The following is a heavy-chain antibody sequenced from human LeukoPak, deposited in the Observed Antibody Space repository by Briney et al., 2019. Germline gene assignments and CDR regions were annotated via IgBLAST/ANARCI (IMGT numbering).Heavy chain of an antibody. V-gene: IGHV3-21*01. CDR1: GFTFSSYS. Sequence: GGSLRLSCAASGFTFSSYSMNWVRQAPGKGLEWVSSISTSTSYIYYADSVKGRFTISRDNAKNSLYLQMNSLRAEDTAVYYCARAGMPFPFDYWGQGILVTVSS. J-gene: IGHJ4*02. CDR3: ARAGMPFPFDY. CDR2: ISTSTSYI. D-gene: IGHD2-21*01.